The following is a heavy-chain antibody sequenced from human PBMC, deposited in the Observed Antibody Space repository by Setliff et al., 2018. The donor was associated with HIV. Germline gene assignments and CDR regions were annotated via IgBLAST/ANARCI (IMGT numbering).Heavy chain of an antibody. CDR2: MSYSGTT. CDR3: ASGGGGIAVAGTGGWFDP. CDR1: GGSISSSTYY. Sequence: SETLSLTCSVSGGSISSSTYYWGWIRQPPGKGLECIGSMSYSGTTYDNPSLKRRVTISEDTSKNQFSLKLTSVTAADTAVYYCASGGGGIAVAGTGGWFDPWGQGTLVTVSS. D-gene: IGHD6-19*01. V-gene: IGHV4-39*01. J-gene: IGHJ5*02.